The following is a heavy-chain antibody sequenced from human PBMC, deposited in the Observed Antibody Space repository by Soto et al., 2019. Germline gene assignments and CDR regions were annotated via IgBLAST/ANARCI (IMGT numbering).Heavy chain of an antibody. CDR1: GGSFSGYY. D-gene: IGHD3-3*01. J-gene: IGHJ4*02. V-gene: IGHV4-34*01. Sequence: SETLSLTCAVYGGSFSGYYWSWIRQPPGRGLEWIGEINHSGSTNYNPSLKSRVTISVDTSKNQFSLKLSSVTAADTAVYYCARGLGNFWSGYPTHWGQGTLVTVSS. CDR3: ARGLGNFWSGYPTH. CDR2: INHSGST.